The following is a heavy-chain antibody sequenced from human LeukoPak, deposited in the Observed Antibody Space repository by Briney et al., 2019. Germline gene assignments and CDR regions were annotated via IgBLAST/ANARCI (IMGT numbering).Heavy chain of an antibody. D-gene: IGHD2-21*02. CDR3: AKGSLTSTYCGGDCYPPPFDY. CDR2: ISGSGGST. CDR1: GFTFSSYA. V-gene: IGHV3-23*01. Sequence: GGSLRLSCAVSGFTFSSYAMSWVRQAPGKGLEWVSAISGSGGSTYYADSVKGRFTISRDNSKNALYLQMNSLRAEDTAVYYCAKGSLTSTYCGGDCYPPPFDYWGQGTLVTVSS. J-gene: IGHJ4*02.